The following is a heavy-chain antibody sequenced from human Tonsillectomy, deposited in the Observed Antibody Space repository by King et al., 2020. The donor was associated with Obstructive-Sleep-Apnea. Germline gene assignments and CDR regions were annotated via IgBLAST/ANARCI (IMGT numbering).Heavy chain of an antibody. D-gene: IGHD3-22*01. J-gene: IGHJ3*02. CDR1: GFTFSSYA. CDR2: ISGSGGST. CDR3: ATQPYYYDSSAKGGKAFDI. V-gene: IGHV3-23*04. Sequence: EVQLVESGGGLVQPGGSLRLSCAASGFTFSSYAMSWVRQAPGKGLEWVSAISGSGGSTYYADSVKGRFTISRDNSKNTLYLQMNSLRAEDTAVYYCATQPYYYDSSAKGGKAFDIWGQGTMVTVSS.